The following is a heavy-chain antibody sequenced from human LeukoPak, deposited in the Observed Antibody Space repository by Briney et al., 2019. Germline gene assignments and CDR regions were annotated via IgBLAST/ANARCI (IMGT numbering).Heavy chain of an antibody. V-gene: IGHV1-2*02. D-gene: IGHD5-24*01. CDR2: INPNSGGT. Sequence: ASVKVSCKASGYTFNGYYKHWVRQAPGQGLEWMGWINPNSGGTNYAQKFQGRVTMTRDTSISTAYMELSRLRSDDTAVYYCARATWTGYNFESIDYWGQGTLVTVSS. J-gene: IGHJ4*02. CDR1: GYTFNGYY. CDR3: ARATWTGYNFESIDY.